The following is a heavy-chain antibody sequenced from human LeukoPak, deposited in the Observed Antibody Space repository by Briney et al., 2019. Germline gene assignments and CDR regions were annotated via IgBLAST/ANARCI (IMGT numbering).Heavy chain of an antibody. Sequence: ASVKVSCKASGYTFTNYGISWVRQAPGQGLECMGWISGYNGNTKYAQKFQGRVTMTRDMSTSTAYMELRSLRSDDTAVYYCARDLSYDSSPFAWVYWGQGTLVTVSS. D-gene: IGHD3-22*01. V-gene: IGHV1-18*01. CDR1: GYTFTNYG. CDR2: ISGYNGNT. CDR3: ARDLSYDSSPFAWVY. J-gene: IGHJ4*02.